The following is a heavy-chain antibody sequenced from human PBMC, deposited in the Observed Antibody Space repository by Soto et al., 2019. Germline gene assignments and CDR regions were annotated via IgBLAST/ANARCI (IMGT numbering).Heavy chain of an antibody. CDR1: GFTFSDHY. Sequence: PRGSLRLSCAASGFTFSDHYMDWVRQAPGKGLEWVGRTRNKANSYTTEYAASVKGRFTISRDDSKNSLYLQMNSLKTEDTAVYYCAREGRFWSGYLHLYYGMDVWGQGTTVTVS. CDR3: AREGRFWSGYLHLYYGMDV. J-gene: IGHJ6*02. V-gene: IGHV3-72*01. CDR2: TRNKANSYTT. D-gene: IGHD3-3*01.